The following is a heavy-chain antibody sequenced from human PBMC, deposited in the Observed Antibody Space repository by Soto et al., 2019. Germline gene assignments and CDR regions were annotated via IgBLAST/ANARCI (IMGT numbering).Heavy chain of an antibody. CDR2: INHSGST. J-gene: IGHJ6*02. CDR3: ARGARRGYCSGGSCYSRSAYCYPMDV. Sequence: QVQLQQWGAGLLKPSETLSLTCAVYGGSFSGYYWSWIRQPPGKGLEWIGEINHSGSTNYNPSLKCRYTIPGGTTKDHSPLMLSSVTAADRAGYYCARGARRGYCSGGSCYSRSAYCYPMDVWGQGTTVTVSS. CDR1: GGSFSGYY. D-gene: IGHD2-15*01. V-gene: IGHV4-34*01.